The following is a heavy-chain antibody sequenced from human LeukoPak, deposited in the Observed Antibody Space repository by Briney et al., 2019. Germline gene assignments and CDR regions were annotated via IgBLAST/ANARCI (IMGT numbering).Heavy chain of an antibody. D-gene: IGHD3-10*01. CDR3: ARDYYGSGSYYPYFDY. Sequence: SETLSLTCTVSGGSISSYYWSWIRQPAGKGLELIGRIYTSGSTNYNPSLKSRVTMSVDTSKNQFSLKLSSVTAADTAVYYCARDYYGSGSYYPYFDYWGQGTLVTVSS. J-gene: IGHJ4*02. V-gene: IGHV4-4*07. CDR1: GGSISSYY. CDR2: IYTSGST.